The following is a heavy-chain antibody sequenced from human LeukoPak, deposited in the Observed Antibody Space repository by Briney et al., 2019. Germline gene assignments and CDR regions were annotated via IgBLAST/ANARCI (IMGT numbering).Heavy chain of an antibody. CDR3: ARAGGGRFLEWLGAFDI. CDR2: IYQRGN. V-gene: IGHV4-39*07. D-gene: IGHD3-3*01. Sequence: SETLSLTCAVSGGSISSSSYYWGWIRQPPGKGLEWIANIYQRGNYYNPSLKTRVTISVDTSKNQFSLKLSSVTAADTAVYYCARAGGGRFLEWLGAFDIWGQGTMVSVSS. J-gene: IGHJ3*02. CDR1: GGSISSSSYY.